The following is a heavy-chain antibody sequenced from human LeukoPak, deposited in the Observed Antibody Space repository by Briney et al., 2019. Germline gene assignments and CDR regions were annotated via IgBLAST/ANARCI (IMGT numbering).Heavy chain of an antibody. CDR3: AQDQTFELPHQFGY. D-gene: IGHD2-15*01. J-gene: IGHJ4*02. V-gene: IGHV3-23*01. Sequence: PGGSLRLSCAASGFTFSSYAMTWVRQAPGKGLEWVSGISGSGSRTSYADSVKGRFTISRENSKNTLYLQMNSLRADDTAVYYCAQDQTFELPHQFGYWGQGILVTVSS. CDR2: ISGSGSRT. CDR1: GFTFSSYA.